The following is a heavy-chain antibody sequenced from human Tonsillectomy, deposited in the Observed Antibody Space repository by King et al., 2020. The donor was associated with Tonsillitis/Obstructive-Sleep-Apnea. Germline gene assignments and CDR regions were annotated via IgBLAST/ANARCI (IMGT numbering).Heavy chain of an antibody. CDR1: GGSISSYY. V-gene: IGHV4-59*01. CDR3: ARVDSSGYYSFDY. D-gene: IGHD3-22*01. J-gene: IGHJ4*02. Sequence: QLQESGPGLVKPSETLSLTCTVSGGSISSYYWSWIRQPPGKGLEWIGYIYYSGSTNYNPSRKSRVTISVDTSKNQFSLKLSSVTAADPAVCYCARVDSSGYYSFDYWGQGTLVTVSS. CDR2: IYYSGST.